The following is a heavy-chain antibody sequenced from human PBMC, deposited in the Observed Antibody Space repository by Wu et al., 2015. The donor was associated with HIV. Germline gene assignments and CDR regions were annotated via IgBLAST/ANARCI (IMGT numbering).Heavy chain of an antibody. CDR3: ARLQSLHGLYSNADY. CDR1: GHSFTAQY. CDR2: INPNSGGT. V-gene: IGHV1-2*02. Sequence: ELVQSGAEVKNPGASVKVSCVASGHSFTAQYTHWVRQAPGQGLEWMGWINPNSGGTTYAKKFQDRVTMTRDTSIYTTYMELRSLKSDDSAVYYCARLQSLHGLYSNADYWGQGTLVTVSS. J-gene: IGHJ4*02. D-gene: IGHD3-10*01.